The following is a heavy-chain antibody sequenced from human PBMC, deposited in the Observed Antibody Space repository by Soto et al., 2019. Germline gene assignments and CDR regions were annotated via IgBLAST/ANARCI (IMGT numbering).Heavy chain of an antibody. D-gene: IGHD3-10*01. J-gene: IGHJ6*02. CDR1: GGTFSSYA. CDR3: ARPLYYYGSGSQKTRYYYGMDV. Sequence: SVKVSCKASGGTFSSYAISWVRQAPGQGLEWMGGIIPIFGTANYAQKFQGRVTITADESTSIAYMELSSLRSEDTAVYYCARPLYYYGSGSQKTRYYYGMDVWGQGTTVTVSS. V-gene: IGHV1-69*13. CDR2: IIPIFGTA.